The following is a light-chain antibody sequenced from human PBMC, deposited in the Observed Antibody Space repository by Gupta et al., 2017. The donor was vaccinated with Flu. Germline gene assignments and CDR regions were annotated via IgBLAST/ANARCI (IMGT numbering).Light chain of an antibody. CDR2: GNS. Sequence: SVLTQPPTVYGATGQRVTIPRTGSSSNIGAGYDVHWYQQLPVTAPKLLIYGNSNRPSGVPDRFSGSKSGTSASLAITGLQAEDEADYYCQSYDSSLSGYVFGTGTKLTVL. CDR1: SSNIGAGYD. CDR3: QSYDSSLSGYV. J-gene: IGLJ1*01. V-gene: IGLV1-40*01.